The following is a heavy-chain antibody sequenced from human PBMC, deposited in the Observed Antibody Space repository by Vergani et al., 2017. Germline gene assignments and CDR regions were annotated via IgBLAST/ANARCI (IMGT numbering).Heavy chain of an antibody. D-gene: IGHD3-3*01. V-gene: IGHV4-59*01. CDR2: IYYSGST. CDR1: GGSISSYY. J-gene: IGHJ2*01. CDR3: ARVYAGYDFWSGYYNYWYFDL. Sequence: QVQLQESGPGLVKPSETLSLTCTVSGGSISSYYWSWIRQPPGKGLEWIGYIYYSGSTNYNPSLKRRVTISVDTSKNQFSLKLSSVTAADTAVYYCARVYAGYDFWSGYYNYWYFDLWGRGTLVTVSS.